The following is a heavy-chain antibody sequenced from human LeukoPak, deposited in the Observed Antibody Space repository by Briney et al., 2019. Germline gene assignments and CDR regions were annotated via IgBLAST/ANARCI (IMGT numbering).Heavy chain of an antibody. CDR1: GFAFNTYS. Sequence: GESLRLSCAASGFAFNTYSMNWVRQAPGKGLEWVSSITSGSSYIYYADSVKGRFTISRDNAKNSLYLQMNSLRAEDTAVYYCARDPYSGSYGNYYYYFMDVWGKGTTVTISS. CDR2: ITSGSSYI. J-gene: IGHJ6*03. D-gene: IGHD1-26*01. CDR3: ARDPYSGSYGNYYYYFMDV. V-gene: IGHV3-21*01.